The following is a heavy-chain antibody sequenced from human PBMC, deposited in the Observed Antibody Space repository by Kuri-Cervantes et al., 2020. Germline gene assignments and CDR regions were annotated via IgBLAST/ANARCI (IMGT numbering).Heavy chain of an antibody. Sequence: GGSLRLSCAASGFTFSSYGMHWVRQAPGKGLEWVAVIWYDGSNKYYADSVKGRFTISRDNSKNTLYLQMNSLRAEDTAVYYCARDSHYDFWSGYGYYYYYGMDVWGQGTTVTVSS. D-gene: IGHD3-3*01. CDR2: IWYDGSNK. J-gene: IGHJ6*02. CDR3: ARDSHYDFWSGYGYYYYYGMDV. CDR1: GFTFSSYG. V-gene: IGHV3-33*01.